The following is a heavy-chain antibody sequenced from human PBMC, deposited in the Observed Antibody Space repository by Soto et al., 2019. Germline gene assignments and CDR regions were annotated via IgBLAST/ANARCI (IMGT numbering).Heavy chain of an antibody. J-gene: IGHJ6*02. D-gene: IGHD6-19*01. CDR3: AKDSVSSGWYRYYYYYGMDV. Sequence: PGGSLRLSCAASGFTFSSFGMHWVRQAPGKGLEWVAVISYDGSNKYYADSVKGRFTISRDNSKNTLYLQMNSLRAEDTAVYYCAKDSVSSGWYRYYYYYGMDVWGQGTTVTVSS. V-gene: IGHV3-30*18. CDR1: GFTFSSFG. CDR2: ISYDGSNK.